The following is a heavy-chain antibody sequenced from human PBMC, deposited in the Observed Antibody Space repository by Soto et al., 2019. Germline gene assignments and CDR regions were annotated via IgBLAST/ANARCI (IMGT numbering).Heavy chain of an antibody. D-gene: IGHD3-10*01. V-gene: IGHV3-30*18. Sequence: QVQLVESGGGVVQPGRSLRLSCAASGFTFSSYGMHWVRQAPGKGLEGVAVISYDGSNKYYADSVKGRFTISRDNFRTPLYLEMNGRRAVDEAVYYLAQESGLRYYGSGGGYYFDYWGQGTLVTVSS. CDR2: ISYDGSNK. J-gene: IGHJ4*02. CDR3: AQESGLRYYGSGGGYYFDY. CDR1: GFTFSSYG.